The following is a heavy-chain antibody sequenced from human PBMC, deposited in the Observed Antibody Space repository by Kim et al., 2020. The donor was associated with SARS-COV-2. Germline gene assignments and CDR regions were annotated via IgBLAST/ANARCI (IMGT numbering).Heavy chain of an antibody. J-gene: IGHJ6*02. V-gene: IGHV3-33*01. Sequence: SNKYYADSVKGRFTISRDNSKNTLYRQMNSLRAEDTALYYCASLTTEMDVWGQGTPVTVSS. CDR2: SNK. D-gene: IGHD4-4*01. CDR3: ASLTTEMDV.